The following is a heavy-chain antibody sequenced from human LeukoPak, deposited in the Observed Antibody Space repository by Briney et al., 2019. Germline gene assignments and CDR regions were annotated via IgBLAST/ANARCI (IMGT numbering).Heavy chain of an antibody. Sequence: ASVKVSCKASGYTFTSYGTSWVRQAPGQGLEWMGWISAYNGNTNYAQKLQGRVTMTTDTSTSTAYMELRSLRSDDTAVYYCARHLGYCSSTSCFTFDYWGQGTLVTVSS. V-gene: IGHV1-18*01. CDR1: GYTFTSYG. J-gene: IGHJ4*02. D-gene: IGHD2-2*01. CDR3: ARHLGYCSSTSCFTFDY. CDR2: ISAYNGNT.